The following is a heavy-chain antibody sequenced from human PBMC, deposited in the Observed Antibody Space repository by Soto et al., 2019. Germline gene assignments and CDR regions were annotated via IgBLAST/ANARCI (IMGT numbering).Heavy chain of an antibody. CDR2: MNPNSGNT. D-gene: IGHD3-10*01. J-gene: IGHJ2*01. Sequence: ASVKVSCKASGYTFTSYDINWVRQATGQGLEYLGWMNPNSGNTAYVQKFQGRVTMTWDTSITTAYMELSSLRSEDTAVYYCARAGQITYWYFDLWGRGTLVTVSS. CDR1: GYTFTSYD. V-gene: IGHV1-8*01. CDR3: ARAGQITYWYFDL.